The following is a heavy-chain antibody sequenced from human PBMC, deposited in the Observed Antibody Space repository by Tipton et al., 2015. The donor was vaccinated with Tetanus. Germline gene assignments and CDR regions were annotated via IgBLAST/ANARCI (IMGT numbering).Heavy chain of an antibody. J-gene: IGHJ4*02. CDR1: GFIFSSYT. CDR3: ASGSTLGY. CDR2: ISSTSTYI. D-gene: IGHD6-25*01. V-gene: IGHV3-21*01. Sequence: SLRLSCAVSGFIFSSYTMNWVRQAPGKGLEWVASISSTSTYIYYADSVKGRFTISRDNAKNSLYLQMSSLRADGTAVYYCASGSTLGYWGQGALVSVSS.